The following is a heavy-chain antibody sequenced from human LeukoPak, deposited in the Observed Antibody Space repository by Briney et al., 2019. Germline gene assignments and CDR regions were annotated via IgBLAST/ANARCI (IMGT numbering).Heavy chain of an antibody. D-gene: IGHD3-22*01. CDR2: INSNGSST. V-gene: IGHV3-74*01. CDR3: ARDGDSSGYYVNFDY. Sequence: GGSLRLSCAASGFTFSSYWMHWVRQAPGKGLVWVSRINSNGSSTSYADSVKGRFTISRDNAKNTLYLEMNSLRAEDTAVYYCARDGDSSGYYVNFDYWGQGTLVTVSS. CDR1: GFTFSSYW. J-gene: IGHJ4*02.